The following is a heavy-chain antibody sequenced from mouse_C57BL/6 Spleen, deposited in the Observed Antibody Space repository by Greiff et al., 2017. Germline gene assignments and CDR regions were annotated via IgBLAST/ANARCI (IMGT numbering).Heavy chain of an antibody. CDR2: INPYNGDT. CDR3: ARDYGSSDWFAY. V-gene: IGHV1-20*01. Sequence: VQLQQSGPELVKPGDSVKISCKASGYSFTGYFMNWVMQSHGKSLEWIGRINPYNGDTFYNQKFKGKATLTVDKSSSTAHMELRSLTSEDSAVYYGARDYGSSDWFAYWGQGTLVTVSA. J-gene: IGHJ3*01. CDR1: GYSFTGYF. D-gene: IGHD1-1*01.